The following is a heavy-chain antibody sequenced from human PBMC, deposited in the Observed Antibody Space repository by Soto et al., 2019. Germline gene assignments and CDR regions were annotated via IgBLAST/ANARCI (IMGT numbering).Heavy chain of an antibody. V-gene: IGHV2-5*02. D-gene: IGHD2-15*01. J-gene: IGHJ1*01. CDR2: IYWDDDE. Sequence: QITLKESGPTLVKPTQTLTLTCTFSGFSLSTSGVGVGWIRQPPGKALEWLALIYWDDDERYSPSLKSRLTITKDTSKNQVVLTMTNMDPVDTATYYCAHWGGYCSGGSCYLGYFQHWGQGTLVTVSS. CDR3: AHWGGYCSGGSCYLGYFQH. CDR1: GFSLSTSGVG.